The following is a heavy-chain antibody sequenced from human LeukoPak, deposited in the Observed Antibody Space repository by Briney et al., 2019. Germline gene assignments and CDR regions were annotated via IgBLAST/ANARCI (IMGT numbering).Heavy chain of an antibody. CDR1: GSSISSSSYY. D-gene: IGHD1-7*01. Sequence: SETLSLTCTVSGSSISSSSYYWGWIRQPPGKGLEWIGSIYYSGSTYYNPSLKSRVTISVDTSKNQFSLKLSSVTAADTAVYYCARERDITGTTWDYWGQGTLVTVSS. J-gene: IGHJ4*02. CDR2: IYYSGST. V-gene: IGHV4-39*07. CDR3: ARERDITGTTWDY.